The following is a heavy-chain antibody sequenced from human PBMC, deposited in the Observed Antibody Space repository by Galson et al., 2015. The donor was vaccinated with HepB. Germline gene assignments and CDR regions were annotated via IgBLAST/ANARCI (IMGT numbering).Heavy chain of an antibody. J-gene: IGHJ3*02. CDR3: ARDPRGTYGAFDI. CDR2: ISGSGGST. V-gene: IGHV3-23*01. D-gene: IGHD1-26*01. Sequence: RLSCAASGFTSSRYVISWVRQAPGKGLEWVSAISGSGGSTYYADSVKGRFTISRDNSKSTLYLQMNSLRAEDTAVYYCARDPRGTYGAFDIWGQGTMVAVSS. CDR1: GFTSSRYV.